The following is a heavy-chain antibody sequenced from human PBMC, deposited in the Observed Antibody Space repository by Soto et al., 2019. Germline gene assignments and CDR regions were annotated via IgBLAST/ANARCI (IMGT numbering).Heavy chain of an antibody. CDR2: ISAYNGNT. D-gene: IGHD6-6*01. Sequence: ASVNVSCKASGYTFTSYCISWVRQAPGQGLEWMGWISAYNGNTNYAQKLQGRVTMTTDTSTSTAYMELRSLRSDDTAVYYCARAMGIAARPDAYYYYGMDVWGQGTTVTV. CDR1: GYTFTSYC. CDR3: ARAMGIAARPDAYYYYGMDV. J-gene: IGHJ6*02. V-gene: IGHV1-18*01.